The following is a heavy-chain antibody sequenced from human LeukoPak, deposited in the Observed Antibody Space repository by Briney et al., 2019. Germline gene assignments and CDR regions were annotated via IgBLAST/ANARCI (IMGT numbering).Heavy chain of an antibody. CDR3: ARPEYSGYYYAFDI. Sequence: GESLKISCEGSGYSFTNYWIGWVRQMPGKGLEWMGIIYPEDSDTRYSPSFQGQVTISADKSISIAYLQWSSLKASDTAMYYRARPEYSGYYYAFDIWGQGTMVTVSS. V-gene: IGHV5-51*01. CDR1: GYSFTNYW. CDR2: IYPEDSDT. J-gene: IGHJ3*02. D-gene: IGHD5-12*01.